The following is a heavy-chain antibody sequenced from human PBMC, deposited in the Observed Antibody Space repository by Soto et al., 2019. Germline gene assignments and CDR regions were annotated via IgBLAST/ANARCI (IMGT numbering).Heavy chain of an antibody. CDR3: ARDIMSVGPWANYAFDV. J-gene: IGHJ3*01. CDR1: GFTFSDNL. Sequence: QVQLVQSGAELKKPGASVNISCTASGFTFSDNLINWVRQVPGQGLEWMGWLNPDTGNTNYSETFQGRVTISRHPSASMAYWELSCLDKADTASYFGARDIMSVGPWANYAFDVWGQGTMITVSS. CDR2: LNPDTGNT. V-gene: IGHV1-3*01. D-gene: IGHD1-26*01.